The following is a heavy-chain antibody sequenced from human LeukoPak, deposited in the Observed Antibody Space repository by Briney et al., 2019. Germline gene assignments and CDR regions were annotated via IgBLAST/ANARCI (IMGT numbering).Heavy chain of an antibody. CDR1: GFTVSSNY. D-gene: IGHD1-1*01. V-gene: IGHV3-66*01. Sequence: PGGSLRLSCAASGFTVSSNYVSWVRQAPGKGLEWVSTIYRGGSTNYADSVKGRFTISRDNSKNTVYLQINTLRVEDTAVYYCARGGLETAVKYFFDYWGQGTLITVSS. J-gene: IGHJ4*02. CDR3: ARGGLETAVKYFFDY. CDR2: IYRGGST.